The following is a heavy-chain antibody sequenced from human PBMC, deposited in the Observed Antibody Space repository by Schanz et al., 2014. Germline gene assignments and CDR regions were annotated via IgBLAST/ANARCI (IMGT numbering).Heavy chain of an antibody. CDR2: IKKDGSEN. Sequence: EVQLVESEGGLVQPGGSLRLSCEGSGFSFSDYWMGWVRQAPGKGLEWVANIKKDGSENYYADSVKGRFIISRDNAKSSRYLQMNILREEDTALYYCAKDPHRDYGGKPQAFDIWGQGTMVTVSS. J-gene: IGHJ3*02. CDR1: GFSFSDYW. V-gene: IGHV3-7*01. D-gene: IGHD4-17*01. CDR3: AKDPHRDYGGKPQAFDI.